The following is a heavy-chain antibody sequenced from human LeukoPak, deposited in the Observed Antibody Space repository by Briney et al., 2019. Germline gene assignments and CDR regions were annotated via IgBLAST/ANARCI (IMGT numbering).Heavy chain of an antibody. V-gene: IGHV1-2*02. CDR1: GYTFTGYY. J-gene: IGHJ6*02. CDR3: ARSGVTTVYYYYGMDV. CDR2: INPNSGGT. Sequence: ASVKVSCKASGYTFTGYYMHWVRQAPGQGLEWMGWINPNSGGTNYAQKFQGRVTMTRDTSISTAYMELSRLRSDDTAVYYCARSGVTTVYYYYGMDVWGQGTTVTVSS. D-gene: IGHD4-17*01.